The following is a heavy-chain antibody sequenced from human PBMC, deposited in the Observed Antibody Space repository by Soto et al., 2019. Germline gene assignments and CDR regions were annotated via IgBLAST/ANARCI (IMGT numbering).Heavy chain of an antibody. CDR1: GFTFSSYW. CDR3: AKDLRYSGYRYGMDV. J-gene: IGHJ6*02. CDR2: INSDGSST. Sequence: GGSLRLSCAASGFTFSSYWMHWVRQAPGKGLVWVSRINSDGSSTSYADSVKGRFTISRDNAKNTLYLQMNSLRAEDTAVYYCAKDLRYSGYRYGMDVWGQGTTVTVSS. V-gene: IGHV3-74*01. D-gene: IGHD5-12*01.